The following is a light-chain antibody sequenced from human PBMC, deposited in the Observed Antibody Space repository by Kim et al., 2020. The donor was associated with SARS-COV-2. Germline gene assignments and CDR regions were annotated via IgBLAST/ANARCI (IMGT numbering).Light chain of an antibody. J-gene: IGLJ2*01. V-gene: IGLV1-40*01. CDR2: SNA. CDR3: QSYDGSLDVV. CDR1: NSNIGAGYD. Sequence: GQRVTISCTGSNSNIGAGYDVLWYRQFSGAAAKLLIYSNAKRPSGVPDRFAGSKSGTSASLAITGLQAEDEADYYCQSYDGSLDVVFGGGTQLTVL.